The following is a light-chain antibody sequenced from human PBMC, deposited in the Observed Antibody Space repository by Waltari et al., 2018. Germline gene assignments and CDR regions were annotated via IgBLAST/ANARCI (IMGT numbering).Light chain of an antibody. CDR1: QTVSRS. Sequence: IVLTQAQGTLSLSPGERATISCRASQTVSRSLAWYQQKPGQAPKLLIYGASTRATGIPDRVTGSGSGTDFSLTISSLEPEDFAIYFCQHYVRLPATFGQGTKVEIK. V-gene: IGKV3-20*01. J-gene: IGKJ1*01. CDR2: GAS. CDR3: QHYVRLPAT.